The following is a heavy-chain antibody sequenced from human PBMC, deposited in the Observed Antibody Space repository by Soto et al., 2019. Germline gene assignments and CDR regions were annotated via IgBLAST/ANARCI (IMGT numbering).Heavy chain of an antibody. CDR3: ARETNYGDYDYYYGMDV. J-gene: IGHJ6*02. CDR2: IYYSGST. Sequence: TLSLTCTVSGGSISSGDYYWSWIRQPPGKGLEWIGYIYYSGSTYYNPSLKSRVTISVDTSKNQFSLKLSSVTAADTAVYYCARETNYGDYDYYYGMDVWGQGTTVTVS. CDR1: GGSISSGDYY. V-gene: IGHV4-30-4*01. D-gene: IGHD4-17*01.